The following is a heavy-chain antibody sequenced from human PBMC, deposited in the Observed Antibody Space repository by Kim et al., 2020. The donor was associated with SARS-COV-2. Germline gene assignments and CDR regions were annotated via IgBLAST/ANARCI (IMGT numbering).Heavy chain of an antibody. Sequence: GGSLRLSCAASGFTFSSYSMNWVRQAPGKGLEWVSYISSSSSTIYYADSVKGRFTISRDNAKNSLYLQLNSLRAEDTAVYYCARDEHIVMVTTIDVTPIFDYWGQGTLVTVSS. D-gene: IGHD2-21*02. CDR1: GFTFSSYS. CDR2: ISSSSSTI. CDR3: ARDEHIVMVTTIDVTPIFDY. J-gene: IGHJ4*02. V-gene: IGHV3-48*04.